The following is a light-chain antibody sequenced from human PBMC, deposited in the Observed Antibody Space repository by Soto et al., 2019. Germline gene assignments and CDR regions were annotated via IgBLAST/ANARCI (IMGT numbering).Light chain of an antibody. Sequence: NFMLTQPHSVSESPGKTVTISCTRSSGNIASNYVQWYQQRPGSAPTTVIYEDNQRPSGVPDRFSGSIDSSSNSASLTISGLKTEDEADYYCQSYDSSNPHVVFGGGTKVTVL. CDR1: SGNIASNY. V-gene: IGLV6-57*04. CDR2: EDN. J-gene: IGLJ2*01. CDR3: QSYDSSNPHVV.